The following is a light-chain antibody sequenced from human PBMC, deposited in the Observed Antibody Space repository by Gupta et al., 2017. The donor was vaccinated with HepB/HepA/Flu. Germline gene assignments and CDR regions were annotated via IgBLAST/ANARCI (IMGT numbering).Light chain of an antibody. V-gene: IGLV5-45*02. CDR1: SGLNVGAFR. CDR2: YKSDSDN. Sequence: QAVLTPPSSLPASPGASPSLTCTLRSGLNVGAFRIYWYQQKPGSPPQYPLKYKSDSDNHQGSGVPSRFSGSKDASATAGIIXMXGLQSEXDDYYYCLMWYRSVWVFGGGTKMTVL. CDR3: LMWYRSVWV. J-gene: IGLJ3*02.